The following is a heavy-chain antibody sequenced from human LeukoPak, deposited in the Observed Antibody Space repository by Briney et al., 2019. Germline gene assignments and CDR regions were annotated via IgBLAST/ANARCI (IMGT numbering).Heavy chain of an antibody. V-gene: IGHV1-69*01. CDR3: ARFYSAGWWRYFDY. Sequence: EASVKVSCKASGGTFSSYAISWVRQAPGQGLEWMGGIIPIFGTANYAQKFQGRVTITADESTSTAYMELSSLRSEDTAVYYCARFYSAGWWRYFDYWGQGTLVTVSS. CDR1: GGTFSSYA. CDR2: IIPIFGTA. D-gene: IGHD2-8*02. J-gene: IGHJ4*02.